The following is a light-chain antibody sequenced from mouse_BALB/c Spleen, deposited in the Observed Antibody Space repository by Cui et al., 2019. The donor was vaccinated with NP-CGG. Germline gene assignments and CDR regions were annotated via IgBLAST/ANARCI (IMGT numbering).Light chain of an antibody. CDR2: GT. V-gene: IGLV1*01. CDR1: TGAVTTSNY. J-gene: IGLJ1*01. CDR3: ALWYSNHWV. Sequence: QAVVTQESALTTSPGETVTLTCRSSTGAVTTSNYANWVQEKPDHLFTGLIGGTNRAPGVPARFSGSLIGDKAALTITGAQTEDEAIYFCALWYSNHWVFGGGTKLTVL.